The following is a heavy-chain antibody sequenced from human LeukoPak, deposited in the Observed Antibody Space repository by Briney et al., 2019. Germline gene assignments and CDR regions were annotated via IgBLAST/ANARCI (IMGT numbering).Heavy chain of an antibody. CDR1: GFTFSSYA. CDR2: ISYDGSNK. V-gene: IGHV3-30*04. CDR3: ARVEEQLAADY. D-gene: IGHD6-6*01. Sequence: GGSLRLSCAASGFTFSSYAMHWVRQAPGKGLEWVAVISYDGSNKYYADSVKGRFTISRDNSKNTLYLQMNSLRAEDTAVYYCARVEEQLAADYWGQGTLVTVSS. J-gene: IGHJ4*02.